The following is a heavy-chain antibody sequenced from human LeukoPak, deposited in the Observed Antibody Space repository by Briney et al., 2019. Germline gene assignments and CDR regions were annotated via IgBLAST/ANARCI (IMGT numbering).Heavy chain of an antibody. Sequence: SETLSLTCAVYGGSFSGYYWSWIRQPPGKGLEWIGEINHSGSTNYNPSLKSRVTISVDTSKNQFSLKLRSVTAADTAVYYCARVPVWVLVVGAREAFDIWGQGTMVTVSS. J-gene: IGHJ3*02. CDR1: GGSFSGYY. CDR2: INHSGST. V-gene: IGHV4-34*01. D-gene: IGHD1-26*01. CDR3: ARVPVWVLVVGAREAFDI.